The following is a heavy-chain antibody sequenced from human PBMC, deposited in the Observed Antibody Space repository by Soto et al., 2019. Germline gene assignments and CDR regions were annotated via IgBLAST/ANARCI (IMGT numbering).Heavy chain of an antibody. Sequence: PGGSLRLSCEASVFSFGSYSMNWVRQAPGKGVEWVFFISGRGTTTYYADSVKGRFTVSRDNAKNSLSLEVNSLRDEDTAVYYCARLGYCSSATCKYYFYYYGMDVWGQGTTVTVSS. CDR1: VFSFGSYS. CDR3: ARLGYCSSATCKYYFYYYGMDV. J-gene: IGHJ6*02. V-gene: IGHV3-48*02. D-gene: IGHD2-2*01. CDR2: ISGRGTTT.